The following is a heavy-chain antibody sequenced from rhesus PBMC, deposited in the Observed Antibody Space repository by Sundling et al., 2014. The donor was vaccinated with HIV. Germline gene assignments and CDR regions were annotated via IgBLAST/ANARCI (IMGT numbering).Heavy chain of an antibody. Sequence: EVQLVETGGGLVQPGGSLKLSCAASGFTFRTYGMSWVRQAPGKGLEWVSAINSAGNTYYADSVKGRFTISRDNSKNTLSLQMNNLRGDDTAVYYCAKSSGSWFYYFDYWGQGVLVTVSS. CDR3: AKSSGSWFYYFDY. D-gene: IGHD6-25*01. CDR2: AINSAGNT. CDR1: GFTFRTYG. J-gene: IGHJ4*01. V-gene: IGHV3-103*01.